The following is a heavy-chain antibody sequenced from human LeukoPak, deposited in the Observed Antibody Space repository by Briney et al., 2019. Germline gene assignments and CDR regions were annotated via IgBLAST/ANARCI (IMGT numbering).Heavy chain of an antibody. CDR3: ARLSGAAAGDDAFDI. Sequence: SQTLSLTCTVSGGSISSGGYYWSWIRQHPGKGLEWIGYIYYSGSTYYNPSLKSRVTISSDTSKNQFSLKLSSVTAADTAVYYCARLSGAAAGDDAFDIWGQGTMVTVSS. D-gene: IGHD6-13*01. CDR1: GGSISSGGYY. CDR2: IYYSGST. J-gene: IGHJ3*02. V-gene: IGHV4-31*03.